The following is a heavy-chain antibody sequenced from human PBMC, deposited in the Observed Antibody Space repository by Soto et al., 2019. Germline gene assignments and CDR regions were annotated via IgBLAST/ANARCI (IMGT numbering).Heavy chain of an antibody. J-gene: IGHJ4*02. V-gene: IGHV3-30-3*01. CDR2: ISYDGSNK. D-gene: IGHD6-13*01. CDR3: ARDKSPSSGSWYVFDY. Sequence: PGGSLRLSCAASGFTFSSYAMHWVRQAPGKGLEWVAVISYDGSNKYYADSVKGRFTISRDNSKNTLYLQMNSLRAEDTAVYYCARDKSPSSGSWYVFDYWGQGTLVTVSS. CDR1: GFTFSSYA.